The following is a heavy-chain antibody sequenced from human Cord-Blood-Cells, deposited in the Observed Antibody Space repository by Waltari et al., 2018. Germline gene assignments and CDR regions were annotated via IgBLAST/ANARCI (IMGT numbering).Heavy chain of an antibody. CDR1: GFTFSSYA. V-gene: IGHV3-30-3*01. CDR2: ISYDGSNK. CDR3: ARTVYGDYFDY. D-gene: IGHD4-17*01. J-gene: IGHJ4*02. Sequence: QVQLVESGGGVVQPGRSLRLSCAASGFTFSSYAMHWVRQAPGKGLEGVAVISYDGSNKYYADSVKGRFTISRDNSKNTLYLQMNSLRAEDTAVYYCARTVYGDYFDYWGQGTLVTVSS.